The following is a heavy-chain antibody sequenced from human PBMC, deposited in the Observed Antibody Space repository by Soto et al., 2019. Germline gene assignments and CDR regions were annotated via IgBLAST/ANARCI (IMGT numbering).Heavy chain of an antibody. J-gene: IGHJ3*01. V-gene: IGHV3-7*01. CDR1: GFTFSTYW. CDR3: VSSNIVGRPG. D-gene: IGHD6-6*01. CDR2: INQDESEK. Sequence: EVQLVESGGGLVQSGGSLRLSCAASGFTFSTYWMAWVRQAPGKGLEWVANINQDESEKHYVDSVKGRFTISRDNAKSSLYLQMNSLRAEDTAVYYCVSSNIVGRPGGGQGTMVTVSS.